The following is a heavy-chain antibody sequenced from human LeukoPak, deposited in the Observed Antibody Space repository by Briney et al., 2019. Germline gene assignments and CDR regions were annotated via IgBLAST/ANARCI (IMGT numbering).Heavy chain of an antibody. D-gene: IGHD3-22*01. Sequence: GGSLRLSCAASGFTFSSYAMSWVRQAPGKGLEWVSAISGSGGSTYYADSVKGRSTISRDNSKNTLYLQMNSLRAEDTAVYYCAKELYYYDSSGYYLGPFDYWGQGTLVTVSS. CDR1: GFTFSSYA. J-gene: IGHJ4*02. V-gene: IGHV3-23*01. CDR2: ISGSGGST. CDR3: AKELYYYDSSGYYLGPFDY.